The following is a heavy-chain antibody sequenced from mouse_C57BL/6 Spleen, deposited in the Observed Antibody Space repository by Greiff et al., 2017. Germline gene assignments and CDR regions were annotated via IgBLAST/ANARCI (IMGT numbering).Heavy chain of an antibody. CDR1: GYTFTSYG. Sequence: QVQLQQSGAELARPGASVKLSCKASGYTFTSYGISWVKQRTGQGLEWIGEIYPRSGNTYYNEKFKGKATLTADKSSSTAYMELRSLTSEDSAVYFCARGSSYWYFDVWGKGTTVTVSS. V-gene: IGHV1-81*01. D-gene: IGHD1-1*01. J-gene: IGHJ1*03. CDR2: IYPRSGNT. CDR3: ARGSSYWYFDV.